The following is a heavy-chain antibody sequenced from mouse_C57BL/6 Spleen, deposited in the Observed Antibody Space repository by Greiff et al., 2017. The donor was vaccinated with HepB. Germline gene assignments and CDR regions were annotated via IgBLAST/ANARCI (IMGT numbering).Heavy chain of an antibody. D-gene: IGHD2-3*01. CDR2: ISSGGDYI. CDR1: GFTFSSYA. J-gene: IGHJ4*01. Sequence: EVQLVESGEGLVKPGGSLTLSCAASGFTFSSYAMSWVRQTPEKRLELVAYISSGGDYIYYADTVKGRFTISRDNARNTLYLQMSSMKSEDTAMYYCTREGWLNAMDYWGQGTSVTVSS. CDR3: TREGWLNAMDY. V-gene: IGHV5-9-1*02.